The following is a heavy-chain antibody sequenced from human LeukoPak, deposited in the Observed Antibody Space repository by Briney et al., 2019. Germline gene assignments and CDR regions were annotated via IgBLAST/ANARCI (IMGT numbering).Heavy chain of an antibody. J-gene: IGHJ4*02. CDR3: ARAYCGGDCYRIDY. D-gene: IGHD2-21*02. V-gene: IGHV4-34*01. CDR2: INHSGST. Sequence: SETLSLTCAVYGGSFSGYYWSWIRQPPGKGLEWIGEINHSGSTNYNPSLKSRVTISVDTSKNQFSLKLSSVTAADTAVYYCARAYCGGDCYRIDYWGQGTLVTVSS. CDR1: GGSFSGYY.